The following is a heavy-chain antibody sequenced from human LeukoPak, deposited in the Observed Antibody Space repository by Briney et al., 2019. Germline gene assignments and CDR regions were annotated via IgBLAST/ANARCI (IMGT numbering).Heavy chain of an antibody. CDR2: ISSSSSTI. CDR1: GFTFSSYS. J-gene: IGHJ3*02. V-gene: IGHV3-48*04. Sequence: GGSLRLSCAASGFTFSSYSMNWVRQAPGKGLEWVSYISSSSSTIYYADSVKGRFTISRDNAKNSLYLQMNSLRAEDTAVYYCARELSTDAFDIRGQGTMVTVSS. CDR3: ARELSTDAFDI. D-gene: IGHD6-13*01.